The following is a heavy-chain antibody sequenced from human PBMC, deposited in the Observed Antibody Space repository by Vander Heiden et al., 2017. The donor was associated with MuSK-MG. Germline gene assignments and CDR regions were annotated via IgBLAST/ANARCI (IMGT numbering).Heavy chain of an antibody. Sequence: QVQLQESGPGLVKPSETLSPTCTVSGGSISSSYWSWIRQPPGKGLEGIGYIYYSGSTNYNPSLKSRVTISIDTSKNQFSLKVSSVTAADTAVYYCARPNDADAFDIWGQGTMVTVSS. CDR2: IYYSGST. V-gene: IGHV4-59*01. CDR1: GGSISSSY. CDR3: ARPNDADAFDI. J-gene: IGHJ3*02.